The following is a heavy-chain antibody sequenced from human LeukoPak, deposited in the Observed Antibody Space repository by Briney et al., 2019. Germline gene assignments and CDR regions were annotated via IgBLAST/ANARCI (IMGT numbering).Heavy chain of an antibody. J-gene: IGHJ4*02. Sequence: SETLSLTCTVSGGSISSYYWSWIRQPPGKGLEWIGYIYYSGSTNYNPFLKSRATISVDTSKNQFSLKLSSVTAADTAVYYCARGVWTSYCGGDCYSSPFDYWGQGTLVTVSS. CDR3: ARGVWTSYCGGDCYSSPFDY. V-gene: IGHV4-59*01. D-gene: IGHD2-21*02. CDR1: GGSISSYY. CDR2: IYYSGST.